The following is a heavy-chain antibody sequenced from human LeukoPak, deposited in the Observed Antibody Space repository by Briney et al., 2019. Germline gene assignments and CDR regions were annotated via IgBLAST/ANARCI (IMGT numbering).Heavy chain of an antibody. V-gene: IGHV1-2*02. J-gene: IGHJ4*02. CDR3: ARDASYRAGGMPAVGTVAVGGGDY. CDR2: INPNSGGT. Sequence: EASVKVSCKASGYTFTGYYMHWVRQAPGQGLEWMGWINPNSGGTNYAQKFQGRVTMTRDTSISTAYMELSRLRSDDTAVYYCARDASYRAGGMPAVGTVAVGGGDYWGQGTLVTVSS. CDR1: GYTFTGYY. D-gene: IGHD6-13*01.